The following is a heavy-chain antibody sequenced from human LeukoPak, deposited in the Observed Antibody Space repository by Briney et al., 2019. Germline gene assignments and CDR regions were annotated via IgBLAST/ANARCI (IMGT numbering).Heavy chain of an antibody. D-gene: IGHD5-24*01. CDR1: GGSISSYY. V-gene: IGHV4-59*08. CDR2: IYYSGST. Sequence: SETLSLTCTVSGGSISSYYWSWIRQPPGKGLEWIGYIYYSGSTNYNPSLKSRVTISVDTSKNQFSLKLSSVTAADTAVYYCARCRDGYNYDFDYWGQGTLSPSPQ. J-gene: IGHJ4*02. CDR3: ARCRDGYNYDFDY.